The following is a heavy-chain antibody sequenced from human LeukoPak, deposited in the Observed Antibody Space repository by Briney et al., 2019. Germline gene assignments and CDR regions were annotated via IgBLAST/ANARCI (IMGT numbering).Heavy chain of an antibody. J-gene: IGHJ6*03. Sequence: AGSLRLSCAASGFTLSSYWMNWVRQAPGKGLEWVANIKQDGSEKYYVDSVKGRFTISRDNSKNSLYLQMNSLRTEDTALYYCAKDGYSYDHYYYYYMDVWGKGTTVTVSS. CDR1: GFTLSSYW. V-gene: IGHV3-7*03. CDR2: IKQDGSEK. CDR3: AKDGYSYDHYYYYYMDV. D-gene: IGHD5-18*01.